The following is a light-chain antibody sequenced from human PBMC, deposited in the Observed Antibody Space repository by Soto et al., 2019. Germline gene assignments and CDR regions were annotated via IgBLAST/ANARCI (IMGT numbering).Light chain of an antibody. CDR3: QHYNSYGT. CDR1: QSVSSW. CDR2: DAS. V-gene: IGKV1-5*01. Sequence: DIQVTQSPSTLSASVGDRVTITCRASQSVSSWLAWYQQKPGKAPKLLIYDASSLESGVPSRFTGRGSGTEFTLTISSLQPDDFATYYCQHYNSYGTFGQGTKVEIK. J-gene: IGKJ1*01.